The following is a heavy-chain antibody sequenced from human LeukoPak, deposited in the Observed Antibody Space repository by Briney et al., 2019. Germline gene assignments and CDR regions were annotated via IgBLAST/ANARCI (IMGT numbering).Heavy chain of an antibody. Sequence: SETLSLTCAVSGYSISSGYYWGWIRQPPGKGLEWIGSIYHSGSTYYNPSLKSRVTISVDTSKNQFSLKLSSVTAADTAVYYCARDTLWFRVKPWGQGTLVTVSS. J-gene: IGHJ5*02. V-gene: IGHV4-38-2*02. D-gene: IGHD3-10*01. CDR1: GYSISSGYY. CDR3: ARDTLWFRVKP. CDR2: IYHSGST.